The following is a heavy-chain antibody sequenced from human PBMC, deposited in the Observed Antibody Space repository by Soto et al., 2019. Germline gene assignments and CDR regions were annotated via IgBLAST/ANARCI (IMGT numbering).Heavy chain of an antibody. D-gene: IGHD5-18*01. V-gene: IGHV1-46*01. CDR1: GYTFTSYY. CDR3: ARRWRKQPYFDY. J-gene: IGHJ4*02. Sequence: ASVKVSCKASGYTFTSYYMHWVRQAPGQGLEWMGIINPSGGSTSYAQKFQGRVTMTRDTSTSTVYMELSSLRSEDTAVHYCARRWRKQPYFDYWGQGSLVTVSS. CDR2: INPSGGST.